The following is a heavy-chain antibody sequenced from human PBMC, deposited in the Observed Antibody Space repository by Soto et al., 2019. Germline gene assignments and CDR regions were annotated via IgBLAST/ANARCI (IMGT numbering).Heavy chain of an antibody. Sequence: SVKVSCKASGGTFSSYAISWVLQAPGQGLEWMGGIIPIFGTANYAQKFQGRVTITADKSTSTAYMELSSLRSEDTAVYYCARAAVVTAILSAFDIWGQGXMVTVSS. CDR2: IIPIFGTA. D-gene: IGHD2-21*02. CDR3: ARAAVVTAILSAFDI. J-gene: IGHJ3*02. V-gene: IGHV1-69*06. CDR1: GGTFSSYA.